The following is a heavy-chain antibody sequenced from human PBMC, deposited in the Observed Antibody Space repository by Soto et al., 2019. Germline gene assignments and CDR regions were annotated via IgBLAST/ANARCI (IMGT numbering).Heavy chain of an antibody. CDR3: ARHKTTVLRYFGVPWFDP. V-gene: IGHV4-59*08. CDR1: GGSISSYY. CDR2: IYYSGST. J-gene: IGHJ5*02. Sequence: QVQLQESGPGLVKPSETLSLTCTVSGGSISSYYWSWIRQPPGKGLEWIGYIYYSGSTNYNPSLRSRVTISVDTSKNQFSLKLSSVTAADTAVYYCARHKTTVLRYFGVPWFDPWGQGTLVTVSS. D-gene: IGHD3-9*01.